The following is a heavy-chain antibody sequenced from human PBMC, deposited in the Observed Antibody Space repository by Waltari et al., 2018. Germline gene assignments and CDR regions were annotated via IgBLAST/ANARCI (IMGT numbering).Heavy chain of an antibody. J-gene: IGHJ5*02. V-gene: IGHV2-26*01. D-gene: IGHD2-21*01. CDR3: ARKILIANAPRFDP. Sequence: QVTLKESGPVLVKPTETLTLTCTVSGFSLSNARMGVSWIRQPPGKALEWLAHIFSNDEKSYSTSLKSSLTISKDTSKSQVVLTMTNMDPVDTATYYCARKILIANAPRFDPWGQGTLVTVSS. CDR1: GFSLSNARMG. CDR2: IFSNDEK.